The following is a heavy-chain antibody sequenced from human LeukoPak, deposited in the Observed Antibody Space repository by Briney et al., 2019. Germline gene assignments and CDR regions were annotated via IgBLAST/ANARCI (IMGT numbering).Heavy chain of an antibody. CDR1: GFTFSSYA. Sequence: GGSLRLSCAASGFTFSSYAMSWVRQAPGKGLEWVSAISSSGGRTYYADSVKGRFTISRDNSKNTLYLQMNSLRAEDTAVYYCANLHPVHYYYGSVSLDYWGQGTLVTVSS. CDR3: ANLHPVHYYYGSVSLDY. J-gene: IGHJ4*02. CDR2: ISSSGGRT. V-gene: IGHV3-23*01. D-gene: IGHD3-10*01.